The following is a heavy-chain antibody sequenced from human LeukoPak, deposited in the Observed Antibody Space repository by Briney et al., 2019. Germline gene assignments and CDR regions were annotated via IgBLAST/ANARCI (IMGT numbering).Heavy chain of an antibody. Sequence: GGSLRLSCAVSGLTLSRNWMNWVRQAPGKGLEWVANIKQDGSAKYYANSVKGRFTISRDDAKNSLYLEMNSLRAEDTAVYYCAGGGGWVFDFWGQGTLVTVSS. V-gene: IGHV3-7*04. CDR1: GLTLSRNW. J-gene: IGHJ4*02. CDR2: IKQDGSAK. CDR3: AGGGGWVFDF. D-gene: IGHD6-19*01.